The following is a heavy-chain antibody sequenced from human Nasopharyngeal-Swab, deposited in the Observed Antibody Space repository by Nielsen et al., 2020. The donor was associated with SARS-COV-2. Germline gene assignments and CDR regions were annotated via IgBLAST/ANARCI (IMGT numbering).Heavy chain of an antibody. CDR2: IYSGGST. V-gene: IGHV3-53*01. CDR3: ARGRAAGNDY. J-gene: IGHJ4*02. D-gene: IGHD6-13*01. Sequence: GESLKISCAASGFTVSSNYMSWVRQAPGKGLEWVSVIYSGGSTYYADSVKGRFTIPRDNSKNTLYLQMNSLRAEDMAVYYCARGRAAGNDYWGQGTLVTVSS. CDR1: GFTVSSNY.